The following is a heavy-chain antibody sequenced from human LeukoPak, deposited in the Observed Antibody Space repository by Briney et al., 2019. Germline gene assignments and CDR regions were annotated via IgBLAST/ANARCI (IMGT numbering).Heavy chain of an antibody. CDR2: IYNSGNT. CDR3: ARFKRAGGWSYFDY. V-gene: IGHV4-59*01. CDR1: GGSISSYY. D-gene: IGHD6-19*01. Sequence: SETLSLTCTVSGGSISSYYWSWIRQPPGTGLEWIGHIYNSGNTNYSPSLKSRVTISVDTSKIQFSLKLTSVTAADTAVYYCARFKRAGGWSYFDYWGQGTLVTVSS. J-gene: IGHJ4*02.